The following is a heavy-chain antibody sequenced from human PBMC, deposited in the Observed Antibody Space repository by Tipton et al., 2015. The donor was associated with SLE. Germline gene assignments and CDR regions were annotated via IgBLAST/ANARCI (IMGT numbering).Heavy chain of an antibody. J-gene: IGHJ4*02. D-gene: IGHD3-10*01. CDR3: ARGLAMVRGDSMDY. CDR2: IYYSAAT. Sequence: TLSLTCNVSGGSISGYFWSWFRQSPEKGLEWIGYIYYSAATNYNPSLKSRVTISIDATKNQFSLKLSSVTAADTAVYYCARGLAMVRGDSMDYWGQGTLVTVSS. CDR1: GGSISGYF. V-gene: IGHV4-59*08.